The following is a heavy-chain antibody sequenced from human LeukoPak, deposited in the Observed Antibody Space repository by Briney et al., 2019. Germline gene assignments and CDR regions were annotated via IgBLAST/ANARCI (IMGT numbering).Heavy chain of an antibody. D-gene: IGHD3-22*01. CDR2: IHGGGDVT. Sequence: QSGGSLRLSCAVSGSIFSNYAMNWVRQAPEKGLEWVSTIHGGGDVTYYADSVKGRFTISRDNAKNSLYLQMNSLGAEDTAVYYCVRRKDDSSGPDDYWGQGTLVTVSS. CDR1: GSIFSNYA. J-gene: IGHJ4*02. CDR3: VRRKDDSSGPDDY. V-gene: IGHV3-23*01.